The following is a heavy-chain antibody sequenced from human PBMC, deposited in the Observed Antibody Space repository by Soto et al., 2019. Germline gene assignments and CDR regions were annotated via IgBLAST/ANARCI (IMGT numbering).Heavy chain of an antibody. V-gene: IGHV3-30*18. D-gene: IGHD2-8*02. CDR2: ISYDGSNK. CDR1: GFTFSSYG. J-gene: IGHJ6*02. CDR3: AKDVSLLDYYYYGMDV. Sequence: GGSLRLSCAASGFTFSSYGMHWVRQAPGKGLEWVAVISYDGSNKYYADSVKGRFTISRDNSKNTLYLQMNSLRAEDTAVYYCAKDVSLLDYYYYGMDVWGQGTTVTVSS.